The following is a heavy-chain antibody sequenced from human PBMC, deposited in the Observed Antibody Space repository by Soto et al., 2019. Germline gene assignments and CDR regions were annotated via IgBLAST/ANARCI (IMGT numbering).Heavy chain of an antibody. J-gene: IGHJ6*02. CDR2: MAYDGSNE. CDR1: GFTFSSFG. D-gene: IGHD5-12*01. V-gene: IGHV3-30*18. Sequence: LRLSCAASGFTFSSFGIHWVRQAPGKGLEWVAVMAYDGSNEYYADSVRGRFTISRDNSKSTVYLQMNSLRPEDTAVYYCAKNTVGLSRYYYYGMDVWGQGTTVTVSS. CDR3: AKNTVGLSRYYYYGMDV.